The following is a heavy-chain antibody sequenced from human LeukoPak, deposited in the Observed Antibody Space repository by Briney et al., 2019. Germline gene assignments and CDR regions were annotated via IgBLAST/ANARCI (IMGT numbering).Heavy chain of an antibody. CDR2: IYYSGST. V-gene: IGHV4-59*01. CDR3: ARGRTPYYDSDFDY. D-gene: IGHD3-22*01. Sequence: SETLSLTCTVSGGSISSYYWSWIRQPPGKGLEWIGYIYYSGSTNYNPSLKSRVTISVDTSKNQFSLKLSSVTAADTAVYYCARGRTPYYDSDFDYWGQGTLVTVSS. CDR1: GGSISSYY. J-gene: IGHJ4*02.